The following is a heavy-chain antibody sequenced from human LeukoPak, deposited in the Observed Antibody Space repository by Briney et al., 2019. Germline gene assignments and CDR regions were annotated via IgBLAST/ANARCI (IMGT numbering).Heavy chain of an antibody. CDR3: ARDLSKGVPAAFIDY. J-gene: IGHJ4*02. D-gene: IGHD2-2*01. CDR2: ISYDGSNK. CDR1: GFTFSSYA. Sequence: GGSLRLSCAASGFTFSSYAMHWVRQAPGKGLEWVAVISYDGSNKYYADSVKGRFTISRDNSKNTLYLQMNSLRAEDTAVYYCARDLSKGVPAAFIDYWGQGTLVTVSS. V-gene: IGHV3-30-3*01.